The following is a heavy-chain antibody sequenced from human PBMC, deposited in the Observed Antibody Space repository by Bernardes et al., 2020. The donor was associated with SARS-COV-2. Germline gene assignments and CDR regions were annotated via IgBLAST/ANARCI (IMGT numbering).Heavy chain of an antibody. Sequence: GSLRLSCAASGFTFSSYWMHWVRQAPGKGLVWVSRINSDGSSTSYADSVKGRFTISRDNAKNTLYLQMNSLRAEDTAVYYCARKQGYCSGGSCRYHPPYGMDVWGQGTTVTVSS. CDR1: GFTFSSYW. CDR3: ARKQGYCSGGSCRYHPPYGMDV. V-gene: IGHV3-74*01. CDR2: INSDGSST. J-gene: IGHJ6*02. D-gene: IGHD2-15*01.